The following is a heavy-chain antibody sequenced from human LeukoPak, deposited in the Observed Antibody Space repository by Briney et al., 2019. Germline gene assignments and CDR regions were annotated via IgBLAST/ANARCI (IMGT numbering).Heavy chain of an antibody. V-gene: IGHV3-74*01. CDR1: EFTISRYW. D-gene: IGHD1/OR15-1a*01. CDR2: INNDGSIT. CDR3: ARGWNTTPRSGFDI. Sequence: PGGSLRLSCAASEFTISRYWMHWVRQAPGKGLVWASNINNDGSITTYADSVKGRFTISRDNVKNTLFLQMNSLGAEDTALYYCARGWNTTPRSGFDIWGLGTMVTVSS. J-gene: IGHJ3*02.